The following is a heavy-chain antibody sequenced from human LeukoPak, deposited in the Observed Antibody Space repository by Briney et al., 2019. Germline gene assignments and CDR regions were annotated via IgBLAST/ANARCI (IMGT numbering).Heavy chain of an antibody. Sequence: SETLSLTCTVSGGSISSYYWSWIRQPPGKGLEWTGYIYYSGSTNYNPSLKSRVTISVDTSKNQFSLKLSSVTAADTAVYYCARSAGYSSSWYFPWGQGTLVTVSS. CDR1: GGSISSYY. CDR2: IYYSGST. CDR3: ARSAGYSSSWYFP. D-gene: IGHD6-13*01. V-gene: IGHV4-59*01. J-gene: IGHJ5*02.